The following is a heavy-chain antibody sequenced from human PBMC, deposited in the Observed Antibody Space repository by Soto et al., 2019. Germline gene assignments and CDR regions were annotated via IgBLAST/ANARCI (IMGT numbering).Heavy chain of an antibody. CDR2: ISYSGSS. D-gene: IGHD2-2*01. J-gene: IGHJ4*02. CDR3: ATSGFCTSTSCYSFDY. V-gene: IGHV4-59*08. Sequence: SETLSLTCTVSGASITSYYWSWIRQPPGKGLEWIGYISYSGSSNSNPSLKSRVTISIDASKNQFSLKLSSVTATDTSVYYCATSGFCTSTSCYSFDYWGQGIMVTVS. CDR1: GASITSYY.